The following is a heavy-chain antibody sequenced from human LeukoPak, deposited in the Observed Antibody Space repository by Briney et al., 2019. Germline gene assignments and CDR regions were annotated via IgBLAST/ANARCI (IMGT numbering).Heavy chain of an antibody. J-gene: IGHJ4*02. V-gene: IGHV1-46*01. Sequence: ASVNVSCKASGYIFTNYYMHWVRQAPGQGLEWRGIINPIDDSTINAQKFQGRVTMTRDTSTSTVYMELSSLRAEDTALYYCARDWSKNFDYWGQGTLVTVSS. CDR2: INPIDDST. D-gene: IGHD3-3*01. CDR3: ARDWSKNFDY. CDR1: GYIFTNYY.